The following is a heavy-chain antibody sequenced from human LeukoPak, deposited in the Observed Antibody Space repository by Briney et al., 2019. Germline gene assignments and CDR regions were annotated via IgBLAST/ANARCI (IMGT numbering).Heavy chain of an antibody. V-gene: IGHV1-46*01. CDR1: GYTFTSYY. CDR2: INPSGGST. J-gene: IGHJ5*02. CDR3: ARARGGYCSSTSCYWFDP. Sequence: ASVKVSCKASGYTFTSYYMHWVRRAPGQGLEWMGIINPSGGSTSYAQKFQGRVTMTRDTSTSTVYMELSSLRSEDTAVYYCARARGGYCSSTSCYWFDPWGQGTLVTVSS. D-gene: IGHD2-2*01.